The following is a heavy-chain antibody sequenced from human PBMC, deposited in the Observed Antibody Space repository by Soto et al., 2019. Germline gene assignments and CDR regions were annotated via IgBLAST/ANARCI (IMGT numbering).Heavy chain of an antibody. D-gene: IGHD3-10*01. V-gene: IGHV4-34*01. CDR2: INHSGST. CDR3: ASVWFGELSPLGAAYDY. J-gene: IGHJ4*02. Sequence: QVQLQQWGAGLLKPSETLSLTCAVYGGSFSGYYWSWIRQPPGKGLEWIGEINHSGSTNYNPSLKGRVTISVDTSKNQFSLKLSSVTAADTAVYYCASVWFGELSPLGAAYDYWGQGTLVTVSS. CDR1: GGSFSGYY.